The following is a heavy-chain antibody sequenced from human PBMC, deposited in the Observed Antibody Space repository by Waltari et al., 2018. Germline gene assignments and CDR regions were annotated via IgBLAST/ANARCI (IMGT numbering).Heavy chain of an antibody. Sequence: QLQLQESGPGLVKPSETLSLTCTVSGGSISSSSYYWGWIRQPPGKVLECIGSIYYSASTYYTPSLTIRVTISVDTSKNQFSLKLSSVTAADTAVYYCARPRGSVENVFDYWGQGTLVTVSS. CDR2: IYYSAST. CDR1: GGSISSSSYY. D-gene: IGHD1-1*01. CDR3: ARPRGSVENVFDY. J-gene: IGHJ4*02. V-gene: IGHV4-39*01.